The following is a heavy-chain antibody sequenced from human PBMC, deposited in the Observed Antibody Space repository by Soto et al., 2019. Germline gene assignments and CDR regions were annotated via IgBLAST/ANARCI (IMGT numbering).Heavy chain of an antibody. CDR3: ARGEGSPDGYFDY. CDR1: GFTFSSYW. J-gene: IGHJ4*02. V-gene: IGHV3-74*01. CDR2: INRDGSTT. D-gene: IGHD1-26*01. Sequence: EVQLVESGGGLVQPGGSLRLSCAASGFTFSSYWMHWVRQAPGKGLVWVSRINRDGSTTNYAASVKGRFTISRDNAKNTLYLQMNRLRAEDTAVYYCARGEGSPDGYFDYWGQGTLVTVSS.